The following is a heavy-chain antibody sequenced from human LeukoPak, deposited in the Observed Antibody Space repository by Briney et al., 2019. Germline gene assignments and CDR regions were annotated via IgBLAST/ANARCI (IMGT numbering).Heavy chain of an antibody. Sequence: ASVKVSCKASGYTFTSYYMHWVRQAPGQGLEWMGIINPSGGSTSYAQKFQGRVTMTRDTSMSTAYMELSSLRSEDTAVYYCARDTNAYCSSTSCSYYYYGMDVWGQGTTVTVSS. V-gene: IGHV1-46*01. D-gene: IGHD2-2*01. CDR2: INPSGGST. CDR1: GYTFTSYY. J-gene: IGHJ6*02. CDR3: ARDTNAYCSSTSCSYYYYGMDV.